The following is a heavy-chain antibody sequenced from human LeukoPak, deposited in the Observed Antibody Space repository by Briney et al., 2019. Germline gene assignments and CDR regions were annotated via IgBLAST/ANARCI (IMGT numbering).Heavy chain of an antibody. D-gene: IGHD2-8*01. CDR1: GDTFTGYY. V-gene: IGHV1-2*02. J-gene: IGHJ4*02. CDR2: INPNSGGT. CDR3: ARSPLYCTNGVCYFDY. Sequence: ASVKVSCKASGDTFTGYYMHWVRQAPGQGLEWMGWINPNSGGTNYAQKFQGRVTMTRDTSISTAYMELSRLRSDDTAVYYCARSPLYCTNGVCYFDYWGQGTLVTVSS.